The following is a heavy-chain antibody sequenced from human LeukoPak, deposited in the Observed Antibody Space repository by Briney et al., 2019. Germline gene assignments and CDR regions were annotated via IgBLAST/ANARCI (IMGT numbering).Heavy chain of an antibody. CDR1: GFSFSSYG. CDR2: VSSDGSIG. Sequence: GGSLRLSCAASGFSFSSYGMHWVRQAPGKGLEWVAVVSSDGSIGYYADSVRGRFTVSRDNSKNTLYLQMNSLRAEDTAVYYCAKDARDGYNYGLSNYFDYWGQGTLVTVSS. CDR3: AKDARDGYNYGLSNYFDY. V-gene: IGHV3-30*18. D-gene: IGHD5-24*01. J-gene: IGHJ4*02.